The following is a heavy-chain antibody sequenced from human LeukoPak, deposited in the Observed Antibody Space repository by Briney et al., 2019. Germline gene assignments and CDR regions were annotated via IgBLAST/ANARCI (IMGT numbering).Heavy chain of an antibody. CDR2: VNTDGSST. V-gene: IGHV3-74*01. CDR1: GFTFSSYW. CDR3: ARIPRSRGWHGYYFDY. Sequence: GGSLRLSCAASGFTFSSYWMHWVRQAPGKGLVWVSRVNTDGSSTSYADSVKGRFTISRDNAKNTLYLQMNSLSAEDTAVYSCARIPRSRGWHGYYFDYWGQGTLVTVSS. J-gene: IGHJ4*02. D-gene: IGHD6-19*01.